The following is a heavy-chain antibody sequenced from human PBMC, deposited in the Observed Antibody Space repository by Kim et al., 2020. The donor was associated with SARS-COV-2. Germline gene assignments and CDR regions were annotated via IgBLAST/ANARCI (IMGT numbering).Heavy chain of an antibody. J-gene: IGHJ4*02. D-gene: IGHD1-1*01. CDR1: GLTFSSYG. CDR3: ASGRTSGTTESRCGY. V-gene: IGHV3-21*01. Sequence: GGSLRLSCAASGLTFSSYGMKWVRQAPGKGLEWVSSISSTSSYIHYADSVKGRFTISRDNAKNSLYLQMNSLRAEDTAVYYCASGRTSGTTESRCGYWGQGTLVTVSS. CDR2: ISSTSSYI.